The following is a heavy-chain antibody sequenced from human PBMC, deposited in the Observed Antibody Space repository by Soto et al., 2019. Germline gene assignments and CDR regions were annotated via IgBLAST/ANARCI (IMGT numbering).Heavy chain of an antibody. D-gene: IGHD3-16*01. J-gene: IGHJ3*02. CDR3: VTGKLGAFDI. Sequence: PGGSLRLSCAASGFTFSSYSVNWVRQAPGKGLEWVSYISSSSSNIYYADSVKGRFTISRDNAKNSLYLQMNSLRAEDTAVYYCVTGKLGAFDIWGQGTMVTVSS. CDR1: GFTFSSYS. CDR2: ISSSSSNI. V-gene: IGHV3-48*04.